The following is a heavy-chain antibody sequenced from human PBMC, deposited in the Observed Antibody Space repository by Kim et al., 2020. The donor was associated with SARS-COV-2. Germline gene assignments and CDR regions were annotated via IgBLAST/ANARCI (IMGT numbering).Heavy chain of an antibody. J-gene: IGHJ6*02. V-gene: IGHV3-23*03. CDR3: AKGPGGMDV. Sequence: GGSLRLSCAASGFTFSSYAMSWVRQAPGKGLEWVSVIYSGGSSTYYADSVKGRFTISRDNSKNTLYLQMNSLRAEDTAVYYCAKGPGGMDVWGQGTTVTVSS. D-gene: IGHD2-8*02. CDR2: IYSGGSST. CDR1: GFTFSSYA.